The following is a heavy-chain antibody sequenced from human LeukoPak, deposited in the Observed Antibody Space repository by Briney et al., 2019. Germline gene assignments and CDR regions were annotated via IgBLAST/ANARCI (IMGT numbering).Heavy chain of an antibody. D-gene: IGHD2-15*01. CDR1: GLSFSRYW. CDR2: ISGSGGST. V-gene: IGHV3-23*01. CDR3: AKHPRIVVVVAATFDY. Sequence: GGSLRLSCAASGLSFSRYWMHWVRQAPGQGLVWVSAISGSGGSTYYADSVKGRFTISRDNSKNTLYLQMNSLRAEDTAVYYCAKHPRIVVVVAATFDYWGQGTLVTVSS. J-gene: IGHJ4*02.